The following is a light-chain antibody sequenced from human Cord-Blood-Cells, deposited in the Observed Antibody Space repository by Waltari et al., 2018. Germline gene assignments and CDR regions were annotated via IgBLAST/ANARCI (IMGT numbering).Light chain of an antibody. J-gene: IGKJ2*01. CDR3: QQSYSTRYT. V-gene: IGKV1-39*01. CDR2: AAS. CDR1: QSISSY. Sequence: DIQMTKSPSSLYASVGESVTITCRASQSISSYLNWYQQKPGKAPKLLIYAASSLQSGVPSRFSGSGSGTDFTLTISSLQPEDFATYYCQQSYSTRYTFGQGTKLEIK.